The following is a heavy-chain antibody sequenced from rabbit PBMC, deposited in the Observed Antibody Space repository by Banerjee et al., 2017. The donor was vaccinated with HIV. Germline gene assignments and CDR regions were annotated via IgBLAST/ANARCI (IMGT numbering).Heavy chain of an antibody. V-gene: IGHV1S47*01. CDR1: GFDFGNNA. J-gene: IGHJ2*01. D-gene: IGHD1-1*01. CDR3: ARNYVNAFDP. CDR2: IVAGNGNT. Sequence: QEQLVESGGGLVQPEGSLTLTCKASGFDFGNNAMCWVRQAPGKGPEWVACIVAGNGNTYYATWVNGRFTISKTSSTTVTLQMTSLTAADTATYFCARNYVNAFDPWGQGTLVTIS.